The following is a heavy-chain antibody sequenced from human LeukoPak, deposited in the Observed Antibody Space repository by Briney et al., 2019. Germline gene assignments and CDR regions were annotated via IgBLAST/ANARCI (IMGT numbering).Heavy chain of an antibody. J-gene: IGHJ6*03. Sequence: GGSLRLSCAASGFTFSSYAMNWVRQAPGKGLEWVSSVSFSSSYIYYADSVKGRFTISRDNAKNSLFLQMNSLRAEDTAVYYCARVLRYCSGGNCYSGGLGYMDVWGKGTTVTISS. CDR2: VSFSSSYI. CDR1: GFTFSSYA. D-gene: IGHD2-15*01. V-gene: IGHV3-21*04. CDR3: ARVLRYCSGGNCYSGGLGYMDV.